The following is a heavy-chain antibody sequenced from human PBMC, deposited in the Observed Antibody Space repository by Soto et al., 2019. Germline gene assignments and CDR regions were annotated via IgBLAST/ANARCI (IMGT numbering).Heavy chain of an antibody. J-gene: IGHJ6*03. D-gene: IGHD3-9*01. V-gene: IGHV3-23*01. CDR3: AKGFDDILTGYYPHYYYYMDV. CDR1: GFTFSSYA. CDR2: ISGSGGST. Sequence: GGSLRLSCAASGFTFSSYAMSWVRQAPGKGLEWVSAISGSGGSTYYADSVKGRFTISRDNSKNTLYLQMNSLRAEDTAVYYCAKGFDDILTGYYPHYYYYMDVWGKGTTVTVSS.